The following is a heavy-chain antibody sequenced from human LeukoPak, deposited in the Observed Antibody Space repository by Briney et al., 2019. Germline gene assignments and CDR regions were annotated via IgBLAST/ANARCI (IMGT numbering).Heavy chain of an antibody. V-gene: IGHV4-34*01. CDR2: INHSGST. J-gene: IGHJ4*02. CDR1: GGSFSGYY. CDR3: AGKKWLRWNY. D-gene: IGHD5-12*01. Sequence: SSETLSLTCAVYGGSFSGYYWSWIRQPPGKGLEWIGEINHSGSTNYNPSLKSRVTISVDTSKNQFSLKLSSVTAADTAVYYCAGKKWLRWNYWGQGTLVTVSS.